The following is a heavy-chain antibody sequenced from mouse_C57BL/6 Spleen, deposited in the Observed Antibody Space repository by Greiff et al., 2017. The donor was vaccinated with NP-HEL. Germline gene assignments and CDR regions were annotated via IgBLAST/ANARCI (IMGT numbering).Heavy chain of an antibody. D-gene: IGHD2-12*01. CDR1: GYTFTDYE. CDR2: IDPETGGT. V-gene: IGHV1-15*01. CDR3: TRRGLTTLYDYAMDY. J-gene: IGHJ4*01. Sequence: VQLQQSGAELVRPGASVTLSCKASGYTFTDYEMHWVKQTPVHGLEWIGAIDPETGGTAYNQKFKGKAILTADKSSSTAYMELRSLTSEDSAVYYCTRRGLTTLYDYAMDYWGQGTSVTVSS.